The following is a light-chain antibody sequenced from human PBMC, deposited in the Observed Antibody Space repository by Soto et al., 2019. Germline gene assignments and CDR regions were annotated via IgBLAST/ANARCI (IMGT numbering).Light chain of an antibody. CDR1: QSISSW. CDR2: DAS. J-gene: IGKJ1*01. Sequence: DIQMTQSPSTLSASVGDRVTITCRASQSISSWLAWYQHKPGKAPKLLIYDASSLESGVPSRFSGSGSGTDFTLPISSLQPDEFATYYCQQYNSDFWTFGQGTKVEIK. CDR3: QQYNSDFWT. V-gene: IGKV1-5*01.